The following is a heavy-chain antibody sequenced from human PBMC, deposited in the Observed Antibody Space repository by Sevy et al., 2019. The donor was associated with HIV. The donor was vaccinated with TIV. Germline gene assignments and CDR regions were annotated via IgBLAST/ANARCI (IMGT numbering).Heavy chain of an antibody. CDR2: INGKGRST. J-gene: IGHJ6*02. D-gene: IGHD2-2*01. V-gene: IGHV3-23*01. CDR3: AKTINSGGCVGPAANYYYYGLDV. CDR1: GFTFSGYA. Sequence: GGSLRLSCAASGFTFSGYAMNWVRQAPGKGLEWVSAINGKGRSTHYADSVEGRFTISRDNSKNTLYLQMNSLIAEDTAVYYCAKTINSGGCVGPAANYYYYGLDVWGQGTTVTVSS.